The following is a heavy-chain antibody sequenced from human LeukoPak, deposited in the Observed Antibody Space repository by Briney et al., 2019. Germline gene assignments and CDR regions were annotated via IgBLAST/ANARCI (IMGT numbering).Heavy chain of an antibody. CDR1: GGTFSSYA. CDR2: IIPILGIA. D-gene: IGHD2-21*02. V-gene: IGHV1-69*04. Sequence: SVKVSCKASGGTFSSYAISWVRQAPGQGLEWMGRIIPILGIANYAQKFQGRVTITADKSTSTAYMELSSLRSEDTAVYYCASDPNCGGDCSDAFDIWGQGTMVTVSS. CDR3: ASDPNCGGDCSDAFDI. J-gene: IGHJ3*02.